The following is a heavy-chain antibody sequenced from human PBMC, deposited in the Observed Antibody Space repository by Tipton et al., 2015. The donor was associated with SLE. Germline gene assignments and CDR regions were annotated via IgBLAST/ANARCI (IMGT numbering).Heavy chain of an antibody. CDR2: TYYSGST. J-gene: IGHJ4*02. CDR1: GGSISSHY. V-gene: IGHV4-59*11. D-gene: IGHD7-27*01. CDR3: ARTGLTGDFFDY. Sequence: TLSLTCTVPGGSISSHYWSWIRQPPGKGLEWIGYTYYSGSTNYNPSLKSRVTISVDTPKNQFSLKPSSVTAAATAVYYCARTGLTGDFFDYWGQGTLVTVAS.